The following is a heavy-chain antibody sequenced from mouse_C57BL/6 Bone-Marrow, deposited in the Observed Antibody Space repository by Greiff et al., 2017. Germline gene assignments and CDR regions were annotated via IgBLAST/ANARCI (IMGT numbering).Heavy chain of an antibody. CDR1: GYTFTDYA. D-gene: IGHD2-4*01. CDR3: AGRGDYGYFAY. CDR2: ISTYYGDA. Sequence: VQRVESGPELVRPGVSVKISCKGSGYTFTDYAMHWVKQSHAKSLEWIGVISTYYGDASSNQKFKDKATMTVDKSSSTAYMELARLTSEDSAVYYCAGRGDYGYFAYWGQGTTLTVSA. J-gene: IGHJ2*01. V-gene: IGHV1-67*01.